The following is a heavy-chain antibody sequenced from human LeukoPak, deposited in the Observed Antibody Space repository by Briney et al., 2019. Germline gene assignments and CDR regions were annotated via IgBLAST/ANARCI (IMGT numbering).Heavy chain of an antibody. D-gene: IGHD5-24*01. CDR2: IKSRTDGVST. CDR3: ATEFYSNGYNY. V-gene: IGHV3-15*01. CDR1: GFTFSSAW. J-gene: IGHJ4*02. Sequence: GGSLRLSCAASGFTFSSAWMTWVRQPPGKGLEWVGHIKSRTDGVSTDYSAPVKGRFTVSRDDSKNTIYLQMNSLKTEDSAVYYCATEFYSNGYNYWGQGTPVTVSS.